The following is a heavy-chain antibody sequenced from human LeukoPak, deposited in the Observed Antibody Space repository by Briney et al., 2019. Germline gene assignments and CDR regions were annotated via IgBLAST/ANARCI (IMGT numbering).Heavy chain of an antibody. J-gene: IGHJ6*03. V-gene: IGHV4-4*07. CDR2: IYTSGST. CDR3: ARVRGAVAGTQVGYYYYYYRDV. D-gene: IGHD6-19*01. CDR1: GGSISSYY. Sequence: SETLSLTCTVSGGSISSYYWSWIRQPAGKGREWIGRIYTSGSTNYNPSLKSRVTISVDTSKNQFSLKLSSVTAADTAVYYCARVRGAVAGTQVGYYYYYYRDVWGKGTTVTISS.